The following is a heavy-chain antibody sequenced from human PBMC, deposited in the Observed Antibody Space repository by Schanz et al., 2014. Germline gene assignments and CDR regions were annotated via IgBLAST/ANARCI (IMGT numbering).Heavy chain of an antibody. V-gene: IGHV3-7*04. Sequence: VQVAESGGGLVLPGGSLRLSCAASGFTFSSYWMSWVRQAPGKGLEWVANIKQDGSEKYYVDSVKGRFTISRDNAKNSLYLQMNSLRAEDTAVYYCARGGSSDWYGLFDSWGPGTLVTVSS. CDR3: ARGGSSDWYGLFDS. CDR1: GFTFSSYW. CDR2: IKQDGSEK. J-gene: IGHJ4*02. D-gene: IGHD6-19*01.